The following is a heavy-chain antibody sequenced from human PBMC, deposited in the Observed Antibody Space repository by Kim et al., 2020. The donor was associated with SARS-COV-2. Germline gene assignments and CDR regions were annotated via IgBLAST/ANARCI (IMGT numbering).Heavy chain of an antibody. Sequence: GGSLRLSCAASGFTFSSYSMNWVRQAPGKGLEWVSYISSSSSTIYYADSVKGRFTISRDNAKNSLYLQMNSLRDEDTAVYYCARDAVRGYSYGFYVNWFDPWGQGTLVTVSS. CDR1: GFTFSSYS. J-gene: IGHJ5*02. CDR2: ISSSSSTI. V-gene: IGHV3-48*02. CDR3: ARDAVRGYSYGFYVNWFDP. D-gene: IGHD5-18*01.